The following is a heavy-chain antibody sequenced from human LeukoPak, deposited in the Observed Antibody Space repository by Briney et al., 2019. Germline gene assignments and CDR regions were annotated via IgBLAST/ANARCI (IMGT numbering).Heavy chain of an antibody. D-gene: IGHD1-1*01. CDR2: ISYSGST. CDR1: GGSISSYY. J-gene: IGHJ5*02. CDR3: AREGTAGTNLNWFDP. V-gene: IGHV4-59*01. Sequence: KTSETLSLTCTVSGGSISSYYWSWIRQPPGKGLEWIGYISYSGSTNFNPSLKSRVTISVDTSKNQFSLKLSSVTAADTAVYYCAREGTAGTNLNWFDPWGQGTLVTASS.